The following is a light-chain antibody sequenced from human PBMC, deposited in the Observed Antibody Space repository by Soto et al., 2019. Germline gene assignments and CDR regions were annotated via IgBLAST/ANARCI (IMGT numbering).Light chain of an antibody. CDR1: QSISTY. V-gene: IGKV1-39*01. CDR2: AAS. Sequence: DLQMTQSPSSLSASVGDRVVITCRASQSISTYVIWYQQKPGKAPKVLIYAASSLQTGVPSRFSGSGSGTDFTLTISSLQPEDFATYYCQQSYSTPFTLGGGTKVEIK. CDR3: QQSYSTPFT. J-gene: IGKJ4*01.